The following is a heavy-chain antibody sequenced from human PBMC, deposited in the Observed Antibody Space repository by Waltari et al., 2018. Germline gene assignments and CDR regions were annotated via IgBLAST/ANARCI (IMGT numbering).Heavy chain of an antibody. CDR3: ARVSGGCSSTSCYLDS. CDR1: GVSIYSHNW. D-gene: IGHD2-2*01. Sequence: QVQLQESGPGLVKPSGTLSLTCAVSGVSIYSHNWWNWVRRSPGKGLEWIGENHHSGGTMFNMSFKSRVAISLDNSKNQFSLDLTSVTAADTAFYYCARVSGGCSSTSCYLDSWGPGILVTVSS. V-gene: IGHV4-4*02. J-gene: IGHJ4*02. CDR2: NHHSGGT.